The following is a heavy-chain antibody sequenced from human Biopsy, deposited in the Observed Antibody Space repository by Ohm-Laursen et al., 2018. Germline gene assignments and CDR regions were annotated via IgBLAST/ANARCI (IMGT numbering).Heavy chain of an antibody. J-gene: IGHJ4*02. D-gene: IGHD3-10*01. CDR2: IYYSWTT. Sequence: SETLSLTCAVSGGSVRSPDRRWNWVRRAPGKGLEWIGYIYYSWTTFYSPSLRGRVTMDLDTSKNQFSLRLRSVTSADTAVYFCARAYFYGVGTSNYFFDSWGQGALVTVSS. CDR3: ARAYFYGVGTSNYFFDS. V-gene: IGHV4-61*08. CDR1: GGSVRSPDRR.